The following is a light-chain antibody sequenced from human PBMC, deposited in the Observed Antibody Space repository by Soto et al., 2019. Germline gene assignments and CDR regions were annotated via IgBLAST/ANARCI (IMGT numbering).Light chain of an antibody. J-gene: IGKJ5*01. Sequence: VLNHSVATLSLTPGERATLSCGASQSVSSSRLAWYQQKPALAPRLLIYDASSRATGIPDRFSGSGSGTDFTLTISRLEPEDFAVYYCQQYGNSPITFAQGRRLEIK. V-gene: IGKV3D-20*01. CDR1: QSVSSSR. CDR2: DAS. CDR3: QQYGNSPIT.